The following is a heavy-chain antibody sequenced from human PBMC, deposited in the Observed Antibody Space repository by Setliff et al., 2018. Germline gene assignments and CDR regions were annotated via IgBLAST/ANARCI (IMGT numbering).Heavy chain of an antibody. CDR1: GESFSDYYWKNEYY. J-gene: IGHJ4*02. CDR2: SHHSGRT. V-gene: IGHV4-34*01. Sequence: KTSETLSLTCAVYGESFSDYYWKNEYYWSWIRQPPGKGLEWIGESHHSGRTIYNPSLESRATISVETSMKQFSLRLSSVTAADTALYYCARDRDFFWEIDYRGQGMLVTVSS. D-gene: IGHD3-16*01. CDR3: ARDRDFFWEIDY.